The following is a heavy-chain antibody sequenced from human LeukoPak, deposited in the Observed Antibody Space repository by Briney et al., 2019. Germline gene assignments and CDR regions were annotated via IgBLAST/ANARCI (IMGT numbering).Heavy chain of an antibody. V-gene: IGHV3-23*01. Sequence: GGSLRLSCAASGFTFSSYAMSWVRQAPGKGLEGGSAISGSGGSTYYADSVKGRFTISKDNSKNTLYLQMKSMRAEDTAVYYCAKIDPSDAFDIWGQGTMVTVSS. J-gene: IGHJ3*02. CDR2: ISGSGGST. CDR1: GFTFSSYA. CDR3: AKIDPSDAFDI.